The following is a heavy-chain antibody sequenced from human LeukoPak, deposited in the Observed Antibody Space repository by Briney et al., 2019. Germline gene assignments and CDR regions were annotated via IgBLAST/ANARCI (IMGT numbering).Heavy chain of an antibody. D-gene: IGHD4-17*01. Sequence: ASVKVSCKASGYTFSSYGISWVRQAPGQGLEWMGWISAYNGNTNYAQKLQGRVTMTTDTSTSTAYMELRSLRSDDTAVYYCATGRPDYGDSNYWGQGTLVTVSS. CDR2: ISAYNGNT. V-gene: IGHV1-18*01. J-gene: IGHJ4*02. CDR1: GYTFSSYG. CDR3: ATGRPDYGDSNY.